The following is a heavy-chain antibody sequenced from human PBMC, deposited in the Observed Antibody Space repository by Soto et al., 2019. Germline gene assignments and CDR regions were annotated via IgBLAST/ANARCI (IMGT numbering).Heavy chain of an antibody. Sequence: GSLRLSCLASGFSFNSFNMNWIRRAPGRGLEWVASISVSGDNIYYGDSMQGRFTISRDNSKRSVFLDLNSLRVEDTAVYYCARDLRLPTSMFHYSGPGPLVTVSS. D-gene: IGHD2-8*01. CDR1: GFSFNSFN. CDR2: ISVSGDNI. CDR3: ARDLRLPTSMFHY. J-gene: IGHJ4*02. V-gene: IGHV3-21*01.